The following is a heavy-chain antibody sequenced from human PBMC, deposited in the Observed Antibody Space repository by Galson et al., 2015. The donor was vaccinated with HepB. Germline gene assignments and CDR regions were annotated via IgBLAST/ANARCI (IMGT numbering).Heavy chain of an antibody. V-gene: IGHV3-30-3*01. J-gene: IGHJ6*02. Sequence: SLRLSCAASGFTFSSYAMHWVRQAPGKGLEWVAVISYDGSNKYYADSVKGRFTISRDNSKNTLYLQMNSLRAEDTAVYYCARGHTWIQLWGPSGHGMDVWGQGTTVTVSS. CDR2: ISYDGSNK. D-gene: IGHD5-18*01. CDR1: GFTFSSYA. CDR3: ARGHTWIQLWGPSGHGMDV.